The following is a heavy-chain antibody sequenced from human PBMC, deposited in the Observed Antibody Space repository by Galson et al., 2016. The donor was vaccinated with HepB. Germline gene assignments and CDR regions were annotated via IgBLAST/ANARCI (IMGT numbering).Heavy chain of an antibody. Sequence: LRLSCAASGFTFSSYAMSWVRQAPGKGLEWVSVISNSGGSTYYADSVKGRFTISRDNSKNTLYLQMNSLRAEGTAVYYCAGGYYGSGSYYAYWGQGTLVTVSS. D-gene: IGHD3-10*01. CDR1: GFTFSSYA. CDR3: AGGYYGSGSYYAY. CDR2: ISNSGGST. J-gene: IGHJ4*02. V-gene: IGHV3-23*01.